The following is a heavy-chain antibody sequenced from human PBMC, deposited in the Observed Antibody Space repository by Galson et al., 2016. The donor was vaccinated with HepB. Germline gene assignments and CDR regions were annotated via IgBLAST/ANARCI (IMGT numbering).Heavy chain of an antibody. CDR1: GFPFSDYY. V-gene: IGHV3-11*01. J-gene: IGHJ3*01. CDR3: AIDLSFSDAFDF. CDR2: MSSSGSTI. Sequence: SLRLSCAVSGFPFSDYYMSWIRQAPGKGLELVSYMSSSGSTIYYADSVKGRFTISRDNAKNSLYLQMNSLRAEDTALYFCAIDLSFSDAFDFWGQGTMVTVSS.